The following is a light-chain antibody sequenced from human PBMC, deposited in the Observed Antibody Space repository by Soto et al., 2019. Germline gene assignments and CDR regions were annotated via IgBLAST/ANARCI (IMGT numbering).Light chain of an antibody. CDR3: QQYNSWPLT. CDR2: GAS. J-gene: IGKJ4*01. CDR1: HSVTSN. Sequence: TVMTQSPATLSVSPGERATLSCRASHSVTSNVAWYQQKPGQAPRLLIYGASTRATGFPARFSGSGSGTEFTLTISSLQSEDFAVYYCQQYNSWPLTFGGGTKGEIQ. V-gene: IGKV3-15*01.